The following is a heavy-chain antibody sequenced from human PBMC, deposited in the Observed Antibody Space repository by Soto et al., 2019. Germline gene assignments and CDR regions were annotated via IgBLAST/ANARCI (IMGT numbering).Heavy chain of an antibody. CDR3: ARLHYYDSSGYPHWFDP. D-gene: IGHD3-22*01. Sequence: LSLTCTVSGGSISSYYWSWIRQPPGKGLEWTGYIYYSGSTNYNPSLKSRVTISVDTSKNQFSLKLSSVTAADTAVYYCARLHYYDSSGYPHWFDPWGQGTLVTVSS. V-gene: IGHV4-59*01. J-gene: IGHJ5*02. CDR1: GGSISSYY. CDR2: IYYSGST.